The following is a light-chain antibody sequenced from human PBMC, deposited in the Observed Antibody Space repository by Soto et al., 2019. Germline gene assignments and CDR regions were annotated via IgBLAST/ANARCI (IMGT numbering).Light chain of an antibody. V-gene: IGKV3-11*01. J-gene: IGKJ5*01. CDR3: QQRSNWPT. CDR1: QSVSSY. CDR2: DAS. Sequence: EIVLTQSPATLSLSPGERDTLSCRASQSVSSYLAWYQQKPGQAPRLLIYDASNRATGIPARFSGSGSGTDFTLTISSLEPEDFAVYYCQQRSNWPTFGQGTRL.